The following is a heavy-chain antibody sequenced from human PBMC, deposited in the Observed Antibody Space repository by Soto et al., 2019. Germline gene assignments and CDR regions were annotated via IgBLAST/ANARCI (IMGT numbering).Heavy chain of an antibody. D-gene: IGHD3-3*01. CDR2: ISAYNGNT. CDR3: ARDLGGDSIALIDY. Sequence: ASVKVSCKASGYTFTSYGISWVRQAPGQGLEWMGWISAYNGNTNYAQKLQGRVTMTTDTSTSTAYMELRSLRSDDTAVYYCARDLGGDSIALIDYWGQGTLVTVSS. CDR1: GYTFTSYG. V-gene: IGHV1-18*01. J-gene: IGHJ4*02.